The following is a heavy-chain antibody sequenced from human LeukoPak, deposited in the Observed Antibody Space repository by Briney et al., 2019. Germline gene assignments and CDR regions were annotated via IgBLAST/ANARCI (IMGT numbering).Heavy chain of an antibody. D-gene: IGHD2-8*01. CDR1: GYTLTELS. CDR3: ATGGPPGVSPH. V-gene: IGHV1-24*01. CDR2: FDPEDGET. J-gene: IGHJ4*02. Sequence: ASVTVSCKASGYTLTELSMHWVRQAPGKGLEWMGGFDPEDGETIYAQKFQGRVTMTEDTSTDTAYLELNSLRSEDTAEYYCATGGPPGVSPHWGQGTLVTVSS.